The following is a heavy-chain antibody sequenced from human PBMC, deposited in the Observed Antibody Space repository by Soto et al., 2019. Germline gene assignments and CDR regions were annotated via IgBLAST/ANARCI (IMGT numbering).Heavy chain of an antibody. V-gene: IGHV3-23*01. J-gene: IGHJ4*02. D-gene: IGHD3-16*01. CDR3: ASNTRYDPPDY. Sequence: EVQLLESGGGLVQPGGSLRLSCAASGFTFSSYAMSWVRQAPGKGLAWVSGISVSGGSTYYADSVKGRFTISRDNSKNPLYLQMNSRRAEDTAVYYCASNTRYDPPDYWGQGTRVTVSS. CDR2: ISVSGGST. CDR1: GFTFSSYA.